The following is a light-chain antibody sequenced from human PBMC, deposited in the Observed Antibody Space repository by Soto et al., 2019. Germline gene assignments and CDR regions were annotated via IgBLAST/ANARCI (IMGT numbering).Light chain of an antibody. CDR1: QSVSSN. CDR2: GAS. CDR3: DQSGSSRT. Sequence: EIVVTNYTAAVSVAPEERATPSCRASQSVSSNLAWYQQKPGQAPRLLIYGASRGATGIPDRFSGIGSGTDFTLTITRLEPEHFAVYYRDQSGSSRTFAQGTKVDIK. V-gene: IGKV3-20*01. J-gene: IGKJ1*01.